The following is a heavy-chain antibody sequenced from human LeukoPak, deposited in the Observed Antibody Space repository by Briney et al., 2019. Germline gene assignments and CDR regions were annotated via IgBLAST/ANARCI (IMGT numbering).Heavy chain of an antibody. J-gene: IGHJ6*04. CDR2: ISSSGSTI. CDR1: GFTFSTYN. Sequence: GGSLRLSCAASGFTFSTYNMNWVRQAPGKGLEWVSYISSSGSTIYYADSVKGRFTISRDNAKNSLYLQMNSLRAEDTAVYYCAELGITMIGGVWGKGTTVTISS. D-gene: IGHD3-10*02. CDR3: AELGITMIGGV. V-gene: IGHV3-48*04.